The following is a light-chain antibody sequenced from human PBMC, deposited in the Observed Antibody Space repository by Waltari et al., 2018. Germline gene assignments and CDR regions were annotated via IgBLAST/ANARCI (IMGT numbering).Light chain of an antibody. V-gene: IGLV1-47*01. J-gene: IGLJ1*01. CDR2: RNN. CDR3: ASWDDSHYV. Sequence: QSVLTQPPSSSATPGQRVSISGSGSHSNHGSNHLYWYQHLPGTAPTLLIYRNNHRPSRVPDRFSASKYGTSASLAISELRSEDEGIYYCASWDDSHYVFGPGTTVSVL. CDR1: HSNHGSNH.